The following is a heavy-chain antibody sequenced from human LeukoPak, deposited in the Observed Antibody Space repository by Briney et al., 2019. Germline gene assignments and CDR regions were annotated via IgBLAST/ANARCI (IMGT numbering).Heavy chain of an antibody. CDR3: ARLGYDSSTSWFDC. Sequence: PSETLSLTCTVSGASISTINYYWGWIRPPPGKGLEWVGSIYDRSSTYYNPSLKSQVTISVDTSKSQSSLRLSSVTAADTAVYYCARLGYDSSTSWFDCWGQGTLVTVSS. CDR1: GASISTINYY. CDR2: IYDRSST. V-gene: IGHV4-39*01. D-gene: IGHD3-22*01. J-gene: IGHJ4*02.